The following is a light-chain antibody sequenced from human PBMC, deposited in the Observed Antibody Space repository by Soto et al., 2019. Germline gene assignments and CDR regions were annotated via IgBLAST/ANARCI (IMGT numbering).Light chain of an antibody. CDR1: ETVATN. CDR2: GAS. Sequence: EVVMTQSPAPLSVSPGERATLSCRASETVATNLAWYQQKPGQAPRLLISGASTRAAGISDRFRGSGSGTEFTLTISGLRSEDSAIYYCQQYFEWPPMTFWQGTKVEI. J-gene: IGKJ1*01. CDR3: QQYFEWPPMT. V-gene: IGKV3-15*01.